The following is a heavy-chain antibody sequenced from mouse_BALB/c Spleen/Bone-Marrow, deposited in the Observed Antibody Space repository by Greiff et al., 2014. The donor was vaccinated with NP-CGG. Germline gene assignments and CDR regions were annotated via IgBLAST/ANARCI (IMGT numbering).Heavy chain of an antibody. J-gene: IGHJ2*01. D-gene: IGHD1-1*01. CDR2: ISSGSSTI. CDR1: GFTFSSFG. Sequence: VQLKHSGGGLVQPGGSRKLSCAASGFTFSSFGMHWVRQAPEKGLEWVAYISSGSSTIYYADTVMGRFTISRDNPKNTLFLQMTSLRSEDTAMYYCARSGSSSGYFDYWGQGTTLTVSS. CDR3: ARSGSSSGYFDY. V-gene: IGHV5-17*02.